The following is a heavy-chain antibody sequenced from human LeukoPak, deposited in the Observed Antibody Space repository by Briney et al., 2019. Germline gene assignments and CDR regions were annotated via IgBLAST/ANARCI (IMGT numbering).Heavy chain of an antibody. CDR3: ARDSNLGIAAAGAFDY. Sequence: GGPLSFPCAASGFTFDDFGLGWLPQAPGKGWKGVLGINWNGGSTGYADSVKGRFTISRDNAKNSLYLQMNSLRAEDTALYYCARDSNLGIAAAGAFDYWGQGTLVTVSS. CDR2: INWNGGST. D-gene: IGHD6-13*01. V-gene: IGHV3-20*04. CDR1: GFTFDDFG. J-gene: IGHJ4*02.